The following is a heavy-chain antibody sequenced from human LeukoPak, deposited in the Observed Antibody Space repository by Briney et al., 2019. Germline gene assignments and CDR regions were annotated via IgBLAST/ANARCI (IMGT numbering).Heavy chain of an antibody. D-gene: IGHD3-16*01. Sequence: ASVKVSCKASGDTFSSYAINWVRQAPGQGLEWMGWISAYNGNTNYAQRLQGRVTMTTDASTSTAYMELRSLRSDDTAVYYCARDSLGSMEYWGQGTLVTVSS. CDR2: ISAYNGNT. CDR1: GDTFSSYA. V-gene: IGHV1-18*01. CDR3: ARDSLGSMEY. J-gene: IGHJ4*02.